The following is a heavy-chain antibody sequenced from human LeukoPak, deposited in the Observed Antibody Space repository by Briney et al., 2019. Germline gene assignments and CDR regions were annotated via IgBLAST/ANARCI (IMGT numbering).Heavy chain of an antibody. V-gene: IGHV5-51*01. CDR2: IYPGDSDT. Sequence: RGASLKISCKGSGSSFTSYWIGWVRQMPGKGLEWMGIIYPGDSDTRYSPSFQGQVTISADKSISTAYLQWSRLKASDTAMYYCARHDHYYYYMDVWGKGTTVTVSS. CDR1: GSSFTSYW. CDR3: ARHDHYYYYMDV. J-gene: IGHJ6*03.